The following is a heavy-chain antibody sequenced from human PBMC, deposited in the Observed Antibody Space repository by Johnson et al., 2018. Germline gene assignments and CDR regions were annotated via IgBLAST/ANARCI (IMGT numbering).Heavy chain of an antibody. J-gene: IGHJ6*02. CDR3: ATDRLLTGTGEYYYYYYGMDV. Sequence: QVQLVQSGGGVVQPGRSLRLSCAASGFTFSSYGMHWVRQAPGKGLEWVAVISYDGSNKYYADSVKGRFTISRANSKNTLYLQMNSLRAEDTAVYYCATDRLLTGTGEYYYYYYGMDVWGQGTTVTVSS. V-gene: IGHV3-30*03. CDR2: ISYDGSNK. CDR1: GFTFSSYG. D-gene: IGHD1-7*01.